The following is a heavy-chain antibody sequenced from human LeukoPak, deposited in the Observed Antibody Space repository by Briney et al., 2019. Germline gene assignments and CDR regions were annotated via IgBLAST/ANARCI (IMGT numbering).Heavy chain of an antibody. D-gene: IGHD2-15*01. CDR2: INPGVGGT. CDR3: EREYHGGLFDY. CDR1: RYTSTNYY. V-gene: IGHV1-46*01. J-gene: IGHJ4*02. Sequence: ASVKVSCKASRYTSTNYYIHWVRQAPGQGLEWMGMINPGVGGTAYAQKFQGRVTMTRDTSTSTVCRELRSLRSDDTAVYYCEREYHGGLFDYWGQGTLVTVSS.